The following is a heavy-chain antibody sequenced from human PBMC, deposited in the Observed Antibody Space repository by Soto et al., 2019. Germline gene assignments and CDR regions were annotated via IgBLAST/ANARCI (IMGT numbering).Heavy chain of an antibody. V-gene: IGHV4-39*01. D-gene: IGHD3-22*01. CDR1: GGSISSSSYY. J-gene: IGHJ5*02. CDR2: IYYSGST. CDR3: ARHHYYYDSSGYHNWFDP. Sequence: QLQLQESGPGLVKPSETLSLTCTVSGGSISSSSYYWGWIRQPPGKGLEWIGSIYYSGSTYYNPSLKSRVTISVDTSKNQFSLKLSSVTAADTAVYYCARHHYYYDSSGYHNWFDPWGQGTLVTVSS.